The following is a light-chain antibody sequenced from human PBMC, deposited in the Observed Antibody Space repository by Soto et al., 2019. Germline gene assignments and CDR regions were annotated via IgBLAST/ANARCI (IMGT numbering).Light chain of an antibody. V-gene: IGKV4-1*01. Sequence: DIVMTQSPDSLAVSLGERATINCKSSQSVLYSSNNKNYLAWYQQKPGQPPKLLIYWASTRESGVPDRFSGSRSGTDFTLTLSRLQAEDVAVYYCQQYYSTAHTFCQGTKLEIK. J-gene: IGKJ2*01. CDR1: QSVLYSSNNKNY. CDR3: QQYYSTAHT. CDR2: WAS.